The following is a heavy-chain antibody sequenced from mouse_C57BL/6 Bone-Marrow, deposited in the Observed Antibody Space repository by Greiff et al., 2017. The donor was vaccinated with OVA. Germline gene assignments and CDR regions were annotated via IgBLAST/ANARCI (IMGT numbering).Heavy chain of an antibody. CDR1: GFNIKDDY. J-gene: IGHJ2*01. V-gene: IGHV14-4*01. Sequence: VQLQQSGAELVRPGASVKLSCTASGFNIKDDYMHWVKQRPEQGLEWIGWIDPENGDTEYASKFQGKATRTADTSSNTAYLQLSSLTSEDTAVYYCTPLYYGSSPYYFDYWGQGTTLTVSS. CDR3: TPLYYGSSPYYFDY. D-gene: IGHD1-1*01. CDR2: IDPENGDT.